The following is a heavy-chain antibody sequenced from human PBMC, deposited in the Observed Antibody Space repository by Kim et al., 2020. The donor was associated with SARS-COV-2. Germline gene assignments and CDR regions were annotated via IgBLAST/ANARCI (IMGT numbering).Heavy chain of an antibody. CDR1: GFTFSSYA. J-gene: IGHJ6*02. CDR3: SKDVLMWFGVLGGGMDV. D-gene: IGHD3-10*01. CDR2: ISDNDGNT. Sequence: GGSLRLSCAASGFTFSSYAMSWVRQAPGKGLEWVSSISDNDGNTYYAQSVKGRFTISRDNSKNTLYLQIYSLRAEDTAVYYCSKDVLMWFGVLGGGMDVWGQGATVTVSS. V-gene: IGHV3-23*01.